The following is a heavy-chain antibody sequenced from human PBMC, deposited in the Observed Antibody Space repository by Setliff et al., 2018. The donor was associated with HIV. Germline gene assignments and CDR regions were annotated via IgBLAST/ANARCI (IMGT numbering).Heavy chain of an antibody. V-gene: IGHV1-18*01. Sequence: ASVKVSCKASGYTFTSYGISWVRQAPGQGLEWMGWISAYNGNTNYAQKLQGRVTMTTDTSTCTAYMELRSLRSDDTAVYYCARARVVVTADNWFDPWGQGTLVTVSS. CDR3: ARARVVVTADNWFDP. D-gene: IGHD2-21*02. CDR1: GYTFTSYG. CDR2: ISAYNGNT. J-gene: IGHJ5*02.